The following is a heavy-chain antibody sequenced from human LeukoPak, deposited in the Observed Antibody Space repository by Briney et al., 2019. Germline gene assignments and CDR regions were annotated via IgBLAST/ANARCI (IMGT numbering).Heavy chain of an antibody. Sequence: ASVKVSCKASGYTFTGYYMHWVRQAPGQGPEWMGWINPNSGGTNYAQKFQGRVTMTRDTSTSTVYMELSSLKSDDTAVYYSARSNTGSGPYTGGDFWGQGTLVTVSS. V-gene: IGHV1-2*02. CDR1: GYTFTGYY. J-gene: IGHJ4*02. CDR2: INPNSGGT. CDR3: ARSNTGSGPYTGGDF. D-gene: IGHD3-10*01.